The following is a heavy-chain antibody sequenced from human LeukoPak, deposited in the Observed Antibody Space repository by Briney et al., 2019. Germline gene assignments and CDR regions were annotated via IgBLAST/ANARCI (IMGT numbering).Heavy chain of an antibody. V-gene: IGHV3-23*01. J-gene: IGHJ6*03. CDR1: GFTFSTYA. CDR2: ISGSGGST. Sequence: SGGSLRLSCAASGFTFSTYAMSWVRQAPGKGLEWVSTISGSGGSTFYADSVKGRFTISRDNSKNTQYLQMNSLRAEDTAVYYCARDLRGGGSSSSRYYYMDVWGKGTTVTVSS. D-gene: IGHD6-6*01. CDR3: ARDLRGGGSSSSRYYYMDV.